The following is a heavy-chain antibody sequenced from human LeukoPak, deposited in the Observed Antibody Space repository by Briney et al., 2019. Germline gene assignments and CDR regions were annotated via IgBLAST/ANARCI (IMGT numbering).Heavy chain of an antibody. J-gene: IGHJ5*02. CDR1: GYTFTSYG. Sequence: GASVKVSCRASGYTFTSYGISWVRQAPGQGLEWMGWISAHNGNTNYAQKLQGRVTMTTDTSTSTAYMELGSLRSDDTAVYYCARVRAVAGTLDWFDPWGQGTLVTVSS. D-gene: IGHD6-19*01. CDR3: ARVRAVAGTLDWFDP. CDR2: ISAHNGNT. V-gene: IGHV1-18*01.